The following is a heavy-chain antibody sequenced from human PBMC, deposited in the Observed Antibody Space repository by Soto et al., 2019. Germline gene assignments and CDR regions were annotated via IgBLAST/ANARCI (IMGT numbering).Heavy chain of an antibody. Sequence: EVQLLESGGGLVQPGGSLRLSCAASGFTFSSFAMTWVGQAPGEGLEWVSSISSSGETTYYSDSVKGRFTISRDISKNTVYLQMTSLRAEDTAVYFCVQDWTGNSCPCMVVWGQGTTVTVSS. CDR1: GFTFSSFA. J-gene: IGHJ6*02. CDR3: VQDWTGNSCPCMVV. CDR2: ISSSGETT. D-gene: IGHD6-13*01. V-gene: IGHV3-23*01.